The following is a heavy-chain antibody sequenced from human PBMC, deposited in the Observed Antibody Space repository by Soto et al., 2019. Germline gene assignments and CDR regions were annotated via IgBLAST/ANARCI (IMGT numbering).Heavy chain of an antibody. D-gene: IGHD4-17*01. CDR3: AKDLQSYGDYDYYCYGMDV. Sequence: QVQLVESGGGEVQPGRSLTISCAASGFTFSTYGMHWVRQTPGKGLEWGAVISYDGTNKFYSDSVKGRFTISRDNFKNTLTLQMTRLRADDPAVYSCAKDLQSYGDYDYYCYGMDVWGLGTRVTVSS. V-gene: IGHV3-30*18. J-gene: IGHJ6*02. CDR2: ISYDGTNK. CDR1: GFTFSTYG.